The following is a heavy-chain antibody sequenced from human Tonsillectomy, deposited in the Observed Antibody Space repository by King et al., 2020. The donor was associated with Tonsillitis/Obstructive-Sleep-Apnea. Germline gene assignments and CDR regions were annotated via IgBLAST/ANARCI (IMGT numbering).Heavy chain of an antibody. CDR2: INHSGST. CDR3: ARGEDLDWLLHYFDY. D-gene: IGHD3/OR15-3a*01. J-gene: IGHJ4*02. CDR1: GGSFSGYY. Sequence: VQLQQWGAGLLKPSETLSLTCAVYGGSFSGYYWSWIRQPPGKGLEWIGEINHSGSTNYNPSLKSRVTISVDTSKNQFSLKLSSVTAADTAVYYCARGEDLDWLLHYFDYWGQGTLVTVSS. V-gene: IGHV4-34*01.